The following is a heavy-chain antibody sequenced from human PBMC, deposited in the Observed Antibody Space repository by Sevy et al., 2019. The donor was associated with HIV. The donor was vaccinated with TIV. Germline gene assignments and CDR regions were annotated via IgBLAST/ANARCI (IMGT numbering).Heavy chain of an antibody. CDR3: AREIAAAGAGRMDV. CDR1: GGTFSRYA. J-gene: IGHJ6*02. V-gene: IGHV1-69*13. D-gene: IGHD6-13*01. CDR2: IIPIFGTA. Sequence: ASVKVSCKASGGTFSRYAISWVRQAPGQGLEWMGGIIPIFGTANYAQKFQGRVTITADESTSTAYMELSSLRSEDTAVYYCAREIAAAGAGRMDVWGQGTTVTVSS.